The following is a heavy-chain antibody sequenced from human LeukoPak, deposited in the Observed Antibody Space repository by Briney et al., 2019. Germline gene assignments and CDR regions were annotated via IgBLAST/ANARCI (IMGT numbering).Heavy chain of an antibody. CDR2: IIPIFGIA. D-gene: IGHD2-21*02. CDR1: GGTFSSYA. J-gene: IGHJ1*01. Sequence: SVKVSCKASGGTFSSYAISWVRQAPGQGLEWMGRIIPIFGIANYAQKFQGRVTITADKSTSTAYMELSSLRSEDTAVYYCASPHPGVAYCGGDCYLDFQHWGRGTLVTVSS. V-gene: IGHV1-69*04. CDR3: ASPHPGVAYCGGDCYLDFQH.